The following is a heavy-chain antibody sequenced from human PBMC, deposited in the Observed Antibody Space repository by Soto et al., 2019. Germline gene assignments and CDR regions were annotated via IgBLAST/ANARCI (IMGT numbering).Heavy chain of an antibody. CDR1: GFSLSNDRMG. CDR2: IFSNDEK. D-gene: IGHD3-10*01. V-gene: IGHV2-26*01. CDR3: ARIRTGPFFGSGNYYFYYYMDV. J-gene: IGHJ6*03. Sequence: QVTLKESGPVLVKPTETLTLTCAVSGFSLSNDRMGVSWIRQPPGKALECLAHIFSNDEKSYSTSLKSRPTISKDTSKSQVVLTMTNMDPVDTATYYCARIRTGPFFGSGNYYFYYYMDVWGKGTTVTVSS.